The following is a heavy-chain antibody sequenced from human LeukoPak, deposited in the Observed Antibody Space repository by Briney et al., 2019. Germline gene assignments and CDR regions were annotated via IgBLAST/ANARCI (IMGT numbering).Heavy chain of an antibody. Sequence: GGSLRLSCAASGFTFSNYAMTWVRQGPGKGLEWVSTVVGSDDGTFYADSVKGRFTMSRDNSKNTLYLQMSSLRAEDTAVYYCARGKAAGQVDLFDPWGQGTLVTVSS. CDR1: GFTFSNYA. CDR3: ARGKAAGQVDLFDP. V-gene: IGHV3-23*01. CDR2: VVGSDDGT. J-gene: IGHJ5*02. D-gene: IGHD6-13*01.